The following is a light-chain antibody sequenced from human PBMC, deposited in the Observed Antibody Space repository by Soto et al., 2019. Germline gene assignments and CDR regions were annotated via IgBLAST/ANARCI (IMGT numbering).Light chain of an antibody. CDR2: GAS. CDR1: QSVSSY. J-gene: IGKJ5*01. V-gene: IGKV3-20*01. Sequence: DIVLTQSPGTLSLSPVDRATLSCMASQSVSSYLAWYQQKPGQAPRLLIYGASSRATGIPDRFSGSGSGTDFTLTISRLEPEDFAVYYCQQYGSSPPITFGQGTRLEIK. CDR3: QQYGSSPPIT.